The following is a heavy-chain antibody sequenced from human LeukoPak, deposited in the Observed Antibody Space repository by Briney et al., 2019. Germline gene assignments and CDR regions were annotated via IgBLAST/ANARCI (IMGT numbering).Heavy chain of an antibody. Sequence: PSGTLSLTCAVSGGSISSNNWWGWVRQPPGKGLEWIGEIYHSGSPNYNPSLKSRVTISVDKSRDHFSLNLSSVTAADTAVYYCARVNINNWHSCDYWGQGTLVTVSS. J-gene: IGHJ4*02. CDR1: GGSISSNNW. CDR3: ARVNINNWHSCDY. CDR2: IYHSGSP. D-gene: IGHD1-1*01. V-gene: IGHV4-4*02.